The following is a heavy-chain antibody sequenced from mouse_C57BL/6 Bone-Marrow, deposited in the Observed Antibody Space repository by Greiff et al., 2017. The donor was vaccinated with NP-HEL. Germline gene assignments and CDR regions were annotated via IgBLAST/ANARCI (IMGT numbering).Heavy chain of an antibody. CDR3: ARTHLWSVFAY. CDR1: GYTFTSYW. V-gene: IGHV1-52*01. CDR2: IDPSDSET. D-gene: IGHD1-1*02. Sequence: QVQLKQPGAELVRPGSSVKLSCKASGYTFTSYWMHWVKQRPIQGLEWIGNIDPSDSETHYNQKFKDKATLTVDKSSSTAYMQLSSLTSEDSAVYYCARTHLWSVFAYWGQGTLVTVSA. J-gene: IGHJ3*01.